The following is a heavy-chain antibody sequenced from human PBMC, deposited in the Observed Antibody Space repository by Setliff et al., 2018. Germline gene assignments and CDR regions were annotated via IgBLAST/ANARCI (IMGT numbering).Heavy chain of an antibody. J-gene: IGHJ4*03. Sequence: PSETLSLTCTVSGASISSGTYYWAWIRQPPGKGLEWIGRIHYRGTTYSNASLASRLTISVDTAKNQFSLKLTSVTAADTAVYYCARTGTYRYFDYWGQGTMVTVSS. D-gene: IGHD1-1*01. CDR2: IHYRGTT. V-gene: IGHV4-39*01. CDR1: GASISSGTYY. CDR3: ARTGTYRYFDY.